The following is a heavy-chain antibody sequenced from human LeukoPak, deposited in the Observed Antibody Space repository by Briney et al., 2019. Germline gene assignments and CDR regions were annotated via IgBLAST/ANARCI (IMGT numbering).Heavy chain of an antibody. Sequence: SETLSLTCTVSGDSISGFYWSWIRQPPGKGLEWLGYIYYTGSTNYNPSLKSRVTISVDTSKNQFSLKLSSVTAADTAVYYCARSIVGATGFFDYWGQGTLVTVSS. CDR2: IYYTGST. J-gene: IGHJ4*02. CDR1: GDSISGFY. D-gene: IGHD1-26*01. CDR3: ARSIVGATGFFDY. V-gene: IGHV4-59*01.